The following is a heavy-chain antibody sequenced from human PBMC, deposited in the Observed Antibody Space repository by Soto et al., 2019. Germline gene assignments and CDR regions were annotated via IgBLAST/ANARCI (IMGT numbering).Heavy chain of an antibody. D-gene: IGHD2-21*02. CDR1: GFTFSSYA. V-gene: IGHV3-23*01. CDR2: ISGSGGST. CDR3: AKDPVLAYCGGDCYSQESQH. J-gene: IGHJ1*01. Sequence: GGSLRLSCAASGFTFSSYAMSWVRQAPGKGLEWVSAISGSGGSTYYADSVKGRFTISRDNSKNTLYLQMNSLRAEDTAVYYCAKDPVLAYCGGDCYSQESQHWGQGTMVTVSS.